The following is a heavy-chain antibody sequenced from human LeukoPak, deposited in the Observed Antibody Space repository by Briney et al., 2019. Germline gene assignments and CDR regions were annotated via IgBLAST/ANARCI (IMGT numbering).Heavy chain of an antibody. J-gene: IGHJ4*02. V-gene: IGHV4-4*07. Sequence: KSSETLSLTCTVSGGSISSYYWSWIRQPAGKGLEWIGRIYTSGSTNYNPSLKSRVTMSVDTSKNQFSLKLSSVTAADTAVYYCARGYCSGGSCSPPDYWGQGTLVTVSS. CDR3: ARGYCSGGSCSPPDY. CDR2: IYTSGST. CDR1: GGSISSYY. D-gene: IGHD2-15*01.